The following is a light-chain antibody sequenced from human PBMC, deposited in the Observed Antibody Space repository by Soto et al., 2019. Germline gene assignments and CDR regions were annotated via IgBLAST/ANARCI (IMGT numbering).Light chain of an antibody. V-gene: IGKV1-9*01. CDR3: PQFNNYPRT. J-gene: IGKJ2*01. CDR1: QGISNY. Sequence: DIQVTQSPSFLSASVGDRVTITCRASQGISNYLAWYQQKPGRAPKLLIYTASTLHSGVPSRFSGSGSGTEFTLTISSLQPEDFATYYCPQFNNYPRTFGQGTKLEIK. CDR2: TAS.